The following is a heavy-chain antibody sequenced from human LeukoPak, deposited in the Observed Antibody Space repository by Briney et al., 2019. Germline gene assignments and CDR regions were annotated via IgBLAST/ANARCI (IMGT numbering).Heavy chain of an antibody. CDR3: AKDARRASGWYFFDY. V-gene: IGHV3-48*01. D-gene: IGHD6-19*01. J-gene: IGHJ4*02. Sequence: GGSLRLSCAASGFTFSTYSIHWVRQAPGKGLEWVSVLSSTSGNMYYADSVKGRFTISRDKAKNSLFLQMNSLRAEDTAVYYCAKDARRASGWYFFDYWGQGTLVTVSS. CDR2: LSSTSGNM. CDR1: GFTFSTYS.